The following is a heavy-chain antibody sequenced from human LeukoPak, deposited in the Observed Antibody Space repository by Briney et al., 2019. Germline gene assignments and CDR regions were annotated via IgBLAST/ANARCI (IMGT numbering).Heavy chain of an antibody. CDR2: FSYNGNT. Sequence: SETLSLTCTVSGGSTSSNNYYWGWIRQFPGKGLQWIGSFSYNGNTYYNPSLKSRGAISVGTSKNQFSLKMSSVTAADTAVYYCARYRPLVVAATLGDFDNWGQGTLVTVSS. CDR3: ARYRPLVVAATLGDFDN. V-gene: IGHV4-39*01. CDR1: GGSTSSNNYY. D-gene: IGHD2-15*01. J-gene: IGHJ4*02.